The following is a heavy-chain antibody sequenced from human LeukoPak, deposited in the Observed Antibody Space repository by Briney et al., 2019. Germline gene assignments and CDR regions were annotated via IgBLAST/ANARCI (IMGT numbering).Heavy chain of an antibody. CDR3: ARQKAGGYCSSTSCSNWFDP. Sequence: GGSLRLSCAASGFTFSSYWMSWVRQAPGKGLEWVANIKQDGSEKYYVDSVKGRFTISRDNAKNSLYLQMNSLRAEDTAVYYCARQKAGGYCSSTSCSNWFDPWGQGTLVTVSS. V-gene: IGHV3-7*01. CDR2: IKQDGSEK. J-gene: IGHJ5*02. D-gene: IGHD2-2*01. CDR1: GFTFSSYW.